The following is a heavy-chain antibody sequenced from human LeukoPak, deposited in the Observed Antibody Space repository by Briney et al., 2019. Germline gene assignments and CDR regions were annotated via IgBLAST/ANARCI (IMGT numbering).Heavy chain of an antibody. D-gene: IGHD3-22*01. CDR2: IIPIFGTA. V-gene: IGHV1-69*13. CDR1: GYTFTSYG. Sequence: ASVKVSCKASGYTFTSYGISWVRQAPGQGLEWMGGIIPIFGTANYAQKFQGRVTITADESTSTAYMKLSSLRSEDTAVYYCARTTTYYYDSSGYPLGYWGQGTLVTVSS. J-gene: IGHJ4*02. CDR3: ARTTTYYYDSSGYPLGY.